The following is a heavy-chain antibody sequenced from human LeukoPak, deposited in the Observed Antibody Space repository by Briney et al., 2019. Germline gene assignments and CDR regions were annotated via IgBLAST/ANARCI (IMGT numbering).Heavy chain of an antibody. V-gene: IGHV3-23*01. CDR2: ISGSGGST. J-gene: IGHJ4*02. Sequence: GGTLRLSCAASGFTFSSNGMSWVRQAPGKGLEWVSAISGSGGSTYYADSVKGRFTISRDNSKNTLYLQMNSLRAEDTAVYFCAKAPVTSCRGAYCYPFDSWGQGTLVTVSS. CDR3: AKAPVTSCRGAYCYPFDS. D-gene: IGHD2-21*01. CDR1: GFTFSSNG.